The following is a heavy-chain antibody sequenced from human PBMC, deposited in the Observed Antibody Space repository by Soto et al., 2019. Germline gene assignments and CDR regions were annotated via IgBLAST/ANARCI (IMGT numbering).Heavy chain of an antibody. J-gene: IGHJ4*02. V-gene: IGHV4-39*01. CDR1: GGSISSSSYY. CDR3: ARKSGPAVDY. Sequence: HLQLQESGPGLVKPSETLSLTCTVSGGSISSSSYYWGWIRQPTGKGLEWIGSIYYSGCTYYNPSLKSRVTVYVDTSKNQCSLKLSSVTAADTAVYYCARKSGPAVDYGGQGTLVTVSS. D-gene: IGHD2-2*01. CDR2: IYYSGCT.